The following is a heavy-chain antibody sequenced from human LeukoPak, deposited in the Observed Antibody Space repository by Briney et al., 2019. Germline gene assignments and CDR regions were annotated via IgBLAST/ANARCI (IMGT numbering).Heavy chain of an antibody. D-gene: IGHD3-3*01. CDR1: GFTFSSYS. V-gene: IGHV3-21*06. Sequence: GGSLRLSXAGSGFTFSSYSMNWVRQAPGKGLEWVSSIGSSGRYTYYADSMKGRFSISRDNAKSSLFLQMNSLRVEDTAVYYCARMQLFGLGNYYYYYMDVWGKGTTVTVSS. J-gene: IGHJ6*03. CDR3: ARMQLFGLGNYYYYYMDV. CDR2: IGSSGRYT.